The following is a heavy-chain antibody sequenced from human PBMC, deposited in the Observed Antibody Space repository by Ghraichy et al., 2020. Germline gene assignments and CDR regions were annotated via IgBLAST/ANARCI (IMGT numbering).Heavy chain of an antibody. Sequence: SQTLSLTCAVYGGSFSGYYWCWIRQPPGKGLEWIGEINHSGSTNYNPSLKSRVTISVDTSKNQFSLKLSSVTAAETAVYYCAQRLGFLEWLPVRFDPWGQGTLVTVSS. D-gene: IGHD3-3*01. CDR1: GGSFSGYY. V-gene: IGHV4-34*01. CDR3: AQRLGFLEWLPVRFDP. J-gene: IGHJ5*02. CDR2: INHSGST.